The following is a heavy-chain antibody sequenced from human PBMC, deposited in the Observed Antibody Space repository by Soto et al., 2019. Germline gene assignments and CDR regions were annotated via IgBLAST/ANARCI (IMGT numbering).Heavy chain of an antibody. J-gene: IGHJ4*02. Sequence: GGSLRLSSSASGFTCIIYAMHWVRQAPGKGLEYVSSISINGGSTHYADSVKGRFTISRDNSKNTQYLQMSSLRADDTALYYCVKGEYYYDSSGWSDFDYWGQGTLVTVSS. D-gene: IGHD3-22*01. CDR3: VKGEYYYDSSGWSDFDY. V-gene: IGHV3-64D*06. CDR2: ISINGGST. CDR1: GFTCIIYA.